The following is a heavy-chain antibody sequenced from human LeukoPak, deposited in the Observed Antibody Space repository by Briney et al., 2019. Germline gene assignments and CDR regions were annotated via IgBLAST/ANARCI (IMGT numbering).Heavy chain of an antibody. Sequence: SVKVSCKASGGTFSSYAISWVRQAPGQGLEWMEGIIPIFGTANYAQKFQGRVTITADESTSTAYMELSSLRSEDTAVYYCARASGSGSYYSRVYYFDYWGQGTLVTVSS. CDR1: GGTFSSYA. V-gene: IGHV1-69*01. D-gene: IGHD3-10*01. J-gene: IGHJ4*02. CDR2: IIPIFGTA. CDR3: ARASGSGSYYSRVYYFDY.